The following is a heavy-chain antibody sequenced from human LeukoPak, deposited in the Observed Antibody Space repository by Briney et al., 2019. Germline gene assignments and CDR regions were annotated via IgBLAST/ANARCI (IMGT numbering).Heavy chain of an antibody. CDR2: MNPNSGNT. J-gene: IGHJ6*03. CDR1: GYTFTSYD. CDR3: ARERAGIVVVPAAIDYYYYYMDV. Sequence: ASVKVSCKASGYTFTSYDINWVRQAAGQGLEWMGWMNPNSGNTVYAQKFQGRVTITRNTSISTAYMELSSLRSEDTAVCYCARERAGIVVVPAAIDYYYYYMDVWGKGTTVTVSS. V-gene: IGHV1-8*03. D-gene: IGHD2-2*01.